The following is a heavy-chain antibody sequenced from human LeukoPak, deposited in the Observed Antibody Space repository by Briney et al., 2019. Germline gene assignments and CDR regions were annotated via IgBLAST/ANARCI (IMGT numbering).Heavy chain of an antibody. V-gene: IGHV1-18*01. CDR2: ISTYNGNA. CDR1: GYTFTNYG. Sequence: ASVTVSCKSSGYTFTNYGITWVRQAPGQGLEYMGWISTYNGNAHYAQKLQARVTMTTDTSSSTAYMELRSLRSDDSAMYYCARVNYDLLITFDSWGQGTLVTVSS. D-gene: IGHD3-9*01. J-gene: IGHJ4*02. CDR3: ARVNYDLLITFDS.